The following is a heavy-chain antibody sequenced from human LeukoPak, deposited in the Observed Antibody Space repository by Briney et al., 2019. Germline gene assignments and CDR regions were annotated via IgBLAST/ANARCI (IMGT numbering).Heavy chain of an antibody. CDR3: ARLVGGWLLYSIVWETEFDY. CDR1: GYTFTGYY. J-gene: IGHJ4*02. D-gene: IGHD3-9*01. CDR2: INPNSGGT. V-gene: IGHV1-2*02. Sequence: ASVKVSCKASGYTFTGYYMHWVRQAPGQGLEWMGWINPNSGGTNYAQKFRGRVTMTRDTSISTAYMELSRLRSDDTAVYYCARLVGGWLLYSIVWETEFDYWGQGTLVTVSS.